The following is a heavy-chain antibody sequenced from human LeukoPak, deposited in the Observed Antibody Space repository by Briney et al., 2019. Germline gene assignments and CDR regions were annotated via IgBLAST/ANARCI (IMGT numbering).Heavy chain of an antibody. CDR1: GFTFSSYS. CDR2: ISSSSSYI. J-gene: IGHJ4*01. Sequence: GGSLRLSCAVSGFTFSSYSMNWVRQAPGKGLEWVSSISSSSSYIYYADSVKGRFTISRDNTKNSLYLQMNSLRVEDTAVYYCARGGNPFDYWGHGTLVTVSS. CDR3: ARGGNPFDY. V-gene: IGHV3-21*01.